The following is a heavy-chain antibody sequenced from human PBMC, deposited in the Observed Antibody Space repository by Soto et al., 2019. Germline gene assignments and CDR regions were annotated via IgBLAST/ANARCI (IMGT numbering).Heavy chain of an antibody. CDR2: IDPSDSYT. CDR1: GHSFTSYW. Sequence: PGESLKISCKGSGHSFTSYWISWVRHMPGKGLEWMGRIDPSDSYTNYSPSFQGHVTLSADKSISTAYLQWSTLKASDTATYYCAQLPWKQLWPRAPVVNWGQGTPVTVSS. V-gene: IGHV5-10-1*01. J-gene: IGHJ4*02. D-gene: IGHD5-18*01. CDR3: AQLPWKQLWPRAPVVN.